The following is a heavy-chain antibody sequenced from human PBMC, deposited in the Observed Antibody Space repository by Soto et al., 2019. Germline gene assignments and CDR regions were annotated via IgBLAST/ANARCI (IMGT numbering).Heavy chain of an antibody. CDR2: IYYSGST. J-gene: IGHJ5*02. CDR1: GGSISSGDYY. V-gene: IGHV4-30-4*01. D-gene: IGHD4-4*01. CDR3: ARGNGWDFSKWFDP. Sequence: QVQLEESGPGLVKPSQTLSLTCTVSGGSISSGDYYCSWIRQPPGKGLEWIGYIYYSGSTYYNPSLKSRVTISVDTSKNQFSLKLSSVTAADTAVYYCARGNGWDFSKWFDPWGQGTLVTVSS.